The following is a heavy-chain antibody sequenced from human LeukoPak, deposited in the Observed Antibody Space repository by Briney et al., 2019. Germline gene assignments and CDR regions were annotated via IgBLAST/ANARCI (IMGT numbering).Heavy chain of an antibody. D-gene: IGHD5-12*01. CDR3: ARLGLCSGYYSGFEY. CDR1: GDFISSTNW. Sequence: SETLSLTCAVSGDFISSTNWWTWVRQPPGKGLEWIGEIYHSGTTNYNPSLKSRVTISVDKSKNQFSLKLNSVTAADTAVYYCARLGLCSGYYSGFEYWGQGTLVTVSS. V-gene: IGHV4-4*02. J-gene: IGHJ4*02. CDR2: IYHSGTT.